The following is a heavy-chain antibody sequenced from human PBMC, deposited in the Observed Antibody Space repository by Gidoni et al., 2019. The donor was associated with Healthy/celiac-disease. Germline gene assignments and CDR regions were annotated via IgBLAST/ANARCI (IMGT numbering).Heavy chain of an antibody. J-gene: IGHJ4*02. CDR3: AKDQGYYYGSGSIY. V-gene: IGHV3-23*01. CDR2: ISGSVGST. D-gene: IGHD3-10*01. Sequence: VQLLESGGGLVQPGGSLRLSCAASGFTFSSYAMSWVRQAPGKGLEWVSAISGSVGSTYYADSVKGRFTISRDNSKNTLYLQMNSLRAEDTAVYYCAKDQGYYYGSGSIYWGQGTLVTVSS. CDR1: GFTFSSYA.